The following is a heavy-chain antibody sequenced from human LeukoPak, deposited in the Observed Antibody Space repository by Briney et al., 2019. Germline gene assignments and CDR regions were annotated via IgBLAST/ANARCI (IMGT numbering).Heavy chain of an antibody. Sequence: ASVKVSCKASGYTFTSYYMHWVRQAPGQGLEWMGIINPNGGSTSYAQKFQGRVTMTRDTSTSTVYMELSSLRSGDTAVYYCASPGIVGATVRLDYWGQGTLVTVSS. CDR3: ASPGIVGATVRLDY. CDR1: GYTFTSYY. CDR2: INPNGGST. V-gene: IGHV1-46*01. D-gene: IGHD1-26*01. J-gene: IGHJ4*02.